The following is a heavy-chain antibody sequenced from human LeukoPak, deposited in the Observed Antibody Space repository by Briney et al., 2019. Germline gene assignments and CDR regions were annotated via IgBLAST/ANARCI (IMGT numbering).Heavy chain of an antibody. D-gene: IGHD5-18*01. Sequence: PSETLSLTCTVSGGSISSSINYWGWIRQPPGKGLEWIGSIYNSGSTYYNPSLKSRVTISLDTSKNQFSLKLSSVTAADTAVYYCATIGYSYELDYWGQGTLVTVSS. CDR3: ATIGYSYELDY. CDR2: IYNSGST. V-gene: IGHV4-39*01. CDR1: GGSISSSINY. J-gene: IGHJ4*02.